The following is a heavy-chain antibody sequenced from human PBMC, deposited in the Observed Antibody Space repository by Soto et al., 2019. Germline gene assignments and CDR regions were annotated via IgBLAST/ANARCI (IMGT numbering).Heavy chain of an antibody. J-gene: IGHJ5*02. CDR1: GGSFSGYY. Sequence: TSETLSLTCAVYGGSFSGYYWSWIRQPPGKGLEWIGEINHSGSTNYNPSLKSRVTISVDTSKNQFSLKLSSVTAADTAVYYCARAYCSSTSCSRSSGWFDPWGQGTLVTVSS. CDR2: INHSGST. CDR3: ARAYCSSTSCSRSSGWFDP. D-gene: IGHD2-2*01. V-gene: IGHV4-34*01.